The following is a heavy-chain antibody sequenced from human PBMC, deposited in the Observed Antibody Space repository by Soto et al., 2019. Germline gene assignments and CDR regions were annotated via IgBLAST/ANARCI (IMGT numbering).Heavy chain of an antibody. V-gene: IGHV3-21*06. CDR2: ISDDSSYI. CDR1: GFMFSAYT. D-gene: IGHD3-16*01. Sequence: GSLRLSCAASGFMFSAYTMNWVRQAPGKGLEWLSSISDDSSYIDYADSLRGRFTVSRDNARNSLYLQIDSLGVEDTAVYYCATPYYFNHWGPGTLVTVSS. CDR3: ATPYYFNH. J-gene: IGHJ1*01.